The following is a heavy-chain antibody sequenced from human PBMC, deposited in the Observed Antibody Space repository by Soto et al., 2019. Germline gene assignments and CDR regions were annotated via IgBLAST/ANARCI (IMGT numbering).Heavy chain of an antibody. D-gene: IGHD5-18*01. V-gene: IGHV4-39*07. CDR1: GGSMTRSGYY. CDR3: ARGRGYSYGLDP. Sequence: PSETLSLTCTVAGGSMTRSGYYWGWIRQPPGNELQYIGSVYNNGQTYYNPSLTSPVTISIDTSKNQFSLSLRSVTAADTAVYYCARGRGYSYGLDPWGKGTLVT. CDR2: VYNNGQT. J-gene: IGHJ5*02.